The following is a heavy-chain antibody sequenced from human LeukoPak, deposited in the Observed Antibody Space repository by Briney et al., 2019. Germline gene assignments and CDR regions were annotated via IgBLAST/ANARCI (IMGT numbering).Heavy chain of an antibody. CDR3: ARAIFSDF. D-gene: IGHD3-9*01. CDR1: GYTFTSYD. CDR2: MNPNTGNT. Sequence: GASVKVSCKASGYTFTSYDITWVRQAPGQGLEWMGWMNPNTGNTGYAQKFRGRVTMTRNTSIRTAYMELSSLRSEDTAIYCCARAIFSDFWGQGTLVTVSS. V-gene: IGHV1-8*01. J-gene: IGHJ4*02.